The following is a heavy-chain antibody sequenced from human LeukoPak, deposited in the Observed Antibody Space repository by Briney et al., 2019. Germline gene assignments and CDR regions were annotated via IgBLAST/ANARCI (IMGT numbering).Heavy chain of an antibody. V-gene: IGHV3-64*05. Sequence: GGSLRLSCSASGFTFKSYAMHWVRQAPGKGLEYVSSSNTNGANTYYADSVKGRFTISRDNSRNMVYVQMNSLTPEDTAVYYCVKGLDYSSSQMDSWGQGTLVTVSS. D-gene: IGHD6-6*01. CDR2: SNTNGANT. CDR1: GFTFKSYA. J-gene: IGHJ4*02. CDR3: VKGLDYSSSQMDS.